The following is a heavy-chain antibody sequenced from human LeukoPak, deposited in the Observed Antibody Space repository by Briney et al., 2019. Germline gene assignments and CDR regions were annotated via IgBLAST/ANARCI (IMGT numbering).Heavy chain of an antibody. Sequence: GGSLRLSCAASGFTFSSYSMNWVRQAPGKGLEWVSYISSSSSTIYYADSVKGRFTISRDNAKNSLYLQMNSLRDEDTAVYYCARGTLRFLEWLYPQRNWFDPWGQGTLVTVSS. V-gene: IGHV3-48*02. CDR3: ARGTLRFLEWLYPQRNWFDP. CDR1: GFTFSSYS. CDR2: ISSSSSTI. J-gene: IGHJ5*02. D-gene: IGHD3-3*01.